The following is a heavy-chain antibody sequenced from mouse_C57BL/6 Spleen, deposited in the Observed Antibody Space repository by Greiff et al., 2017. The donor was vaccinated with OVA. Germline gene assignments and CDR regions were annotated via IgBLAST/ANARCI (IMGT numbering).Heavy chain of an antibody. Sequence: QVQLQQPGAELVRPGSSVKLSCKASGYTFTSYWMHWVKQRPIQGLEWIGNIDPSDSETHYNQKFKDKATLTVDKSSSTAYMQLSSLTSEDSAVYYCAIWADSSGYNYFDYWGQGTTLTVSS. CDR1: GYTFTSYW. D-gene: IGHD3-2*02. CDR2: IDPSDSET. V-gene: IGHV1-52*01. CDR3: AIWADSSGYNYFDY. J-gene: IGHJ2*01.